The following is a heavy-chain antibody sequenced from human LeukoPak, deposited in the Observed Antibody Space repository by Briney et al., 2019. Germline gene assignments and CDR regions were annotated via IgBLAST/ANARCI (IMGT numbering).Heavy chain of an antibody. Sequence: ASVKVSCKVSGYTLTELSMHWVRQAPGKGLEWMGGFDPEDGETIYAQKFQGRITLTEDTSTDTAYMELSSLRSEDTAVYYCARVIQLPNEYFQHWGQGTLVTVSS. CDR3: ARVIQLPNEYFQH. V-gene: IGHV1-24*01. J-gene: IGHJ1*01. CDR2: FDPEDGET. CDR1: GYTLTELS. D-gene: IGHD2-2*01.